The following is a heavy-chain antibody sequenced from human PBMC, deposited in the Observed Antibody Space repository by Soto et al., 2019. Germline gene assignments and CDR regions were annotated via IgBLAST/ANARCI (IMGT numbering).Heavy chain of an antibody. V-gene: IGHV1-8*01. Sequence: GASVKVSCKASGYTFTSYDINWVRQATGQGLEWMGWMNPNSGNTGYAQKFQGRVTMTRNTSISTAYMELSSLRSEDTAVYYCARAGPIPNYDFWRGYYVSDAFDIWGQGTMVTVSS. D-gene: IGHD3-3*01. CDR2: MNPNSGNT. CDR1: GYTFTSYD. J-gene: IGHJ3*02. CDR3: ARAGPIPNYDFWRGYYVSDAFDI.